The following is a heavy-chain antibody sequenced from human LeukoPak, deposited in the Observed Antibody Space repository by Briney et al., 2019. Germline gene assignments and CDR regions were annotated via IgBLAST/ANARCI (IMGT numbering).Heavy chain of an antibody. V-gene: IGHV4-4*07. Sequence: SETLSLTCTVSGGSISSYYWSWIRQPAGKGLEWIGRIYTSGSTNYNPSLKSRVTMSVDTSKNQFSLKLSSVTAADTAVYYCARRECSGGSCYPFDYWGQGTLVTVSS. CDR3: ARRECSGGSCYPFDY. CDR2: IYTSGST. J-gene: IGHJ4*02. CDR1: GGSISSYY. D-gene: IGHD2-15*01.